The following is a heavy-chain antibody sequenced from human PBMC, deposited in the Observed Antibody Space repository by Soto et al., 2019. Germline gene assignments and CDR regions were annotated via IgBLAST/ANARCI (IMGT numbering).Heavy chain of an antibody. V-gene: IGHV3-30-3*01. CDR2: ISYDGSNK. CDR1: GFTFSSYA. CDR3: ASIGSPVRIVVASSDLLTSHFDY. Sequence: GGSLRLSCAASGFTFSSYAMHWVRQAPGKALEWVAVISYDGSNKYYADSVKGRFTISRDNSKNTLYLQMNSLRAEDTAVYYCASIGSPVRIVVASSDLLTSHFDYWGQGTLVTVS. J-gene: IGHJ4*02. D-gene: IGHD6-19*01.